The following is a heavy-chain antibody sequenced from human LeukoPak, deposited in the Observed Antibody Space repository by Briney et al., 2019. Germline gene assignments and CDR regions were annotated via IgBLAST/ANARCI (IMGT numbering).Heavy chain of an antibody. J-gene: IGHJ4*02. CDR1: GFTFSSYS. CDR3: ARDRGYYDSSGYYGIHFDY. Sequence: GGSLGLSCAASGFTFSSYSMNWVRQAPGKGLEWVSSISSSSSYIYYADSVKGRFTISRDNAKNSLYLQMNSLRAEDTAVYYCARDRGYYDSSGYYGIHFDYWGQGTLVTVSS. CDR2: ISSSSSYI. V-gene: IGHV3-21*01. D-gene: IGHD3-22*01.